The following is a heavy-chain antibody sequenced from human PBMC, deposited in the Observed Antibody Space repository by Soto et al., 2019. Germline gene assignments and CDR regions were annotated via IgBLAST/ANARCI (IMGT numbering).Heavy chain of an antibody. CDR3: ARVYSGSYSDY. D-gene: IGHD1-26*01. CDR2: IFHSGST. CDR1: GGSIRSNNW. Sequence: PSETLSLTCAVAGGSIRSNNWWSGVRQPPGKGLEWIVEIFHSGSTHYNPSLKTRVTISVDKSKNQFSLKLSSVTAADTAVYYCARVYSGSYSDYWGQGTLVTVSS. V-gene: IGHV4-4*02. J-gene: IGHJ4*02.